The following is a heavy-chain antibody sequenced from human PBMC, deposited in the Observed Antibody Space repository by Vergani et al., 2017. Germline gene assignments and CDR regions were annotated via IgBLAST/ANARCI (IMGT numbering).Heavy chain of an antibody. CDR2: ISSSSSYI. Sequence: EVQLVESGGGLVKPGGSLRLSCAASGFTFSSYSMNWVRQAPGKGLEWVSSISSSSSYIYYADSGKGRFTISRDNAKNSLYLQMNSLRAEDTAVYYCARDSSSWPHYWYFDLWGRGTLVTVSS. V-gene: IGHV3-21*04. J-gene: IGHJ2*01. CDR3: ARDSSSWPHYWYFDL. CDR1: GFTFSSYS. D-gene: IGHD6-13*01.